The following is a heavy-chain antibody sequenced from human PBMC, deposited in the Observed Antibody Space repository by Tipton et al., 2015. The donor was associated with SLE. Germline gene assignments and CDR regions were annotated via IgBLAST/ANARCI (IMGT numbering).Heavy chain of an antibody. Sequence: SLRLSCAASGFTFSSYAMHWVRQAPGKGLEWVAVISYDGSNKYYADPVKGRFTLSRDNSKNTLYLQMNSLRAEDTAVYYCARGSWYFDLWGRGTLVTVSS. J-gene: IGHJ2*01. CDR3: ARGSWYFDL. CDR2: ISYDGSNK. CDR1: GFTFSSYA. V-gene: IGHV3-30*04.